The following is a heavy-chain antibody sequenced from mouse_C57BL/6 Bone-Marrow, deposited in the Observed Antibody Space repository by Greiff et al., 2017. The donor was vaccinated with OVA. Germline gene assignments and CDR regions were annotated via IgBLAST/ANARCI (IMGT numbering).Heavy chain of an antibody. D-gene: IGHD2-1*01. J-gene: IGHJ4*01. CDR3: ANLYYGNYFYAMDY. Sequence: EVQLQESGPGLVKPSQSLSLTCSVTGYSITSGYYWNWIRQFPGNKLEWMGYISYDGSNNYNPSLKNRISITRDTSKNQFFLKLNSVTTEDTATYYCANLYYGNYFYAMDYWGQGTSVTVSS. CDR1: GYSITSGYY. V-gene: IGHV3-6*01. CDR2: ISYDGSN.